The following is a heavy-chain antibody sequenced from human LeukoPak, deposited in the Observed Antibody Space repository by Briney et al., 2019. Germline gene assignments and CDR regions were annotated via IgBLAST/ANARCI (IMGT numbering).Heavy chain of an antibody. V-gene: IGHV3-53*01. CDR1: GFSVGTNY. D-gene: IGHD4-23*01. CDR2: IYSGDNS. J-gene: IGHJ4*02. CDR3: AKDRGNGGNSNGYFDY. Sequence: GGSLRLSCVPSGFSVGTNYMTWVRQAPGKGLEWVSVIYSGDNSYYADSVKGRFTISRDTPKNTLYLQMNSLRAEDTAVYYCAKDRGNGGNSNGYFDYWGQGTLVTVSS.